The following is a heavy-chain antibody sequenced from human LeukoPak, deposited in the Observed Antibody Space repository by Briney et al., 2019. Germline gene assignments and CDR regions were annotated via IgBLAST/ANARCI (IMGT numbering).Heavy chain of an antibody. CDR2: ISSSSSYI. Sequence: PGGSLRPSCAASGFTFSSYSMNWVRQAPGKGLEWVSSISSSSSYIYYADSVKGRFTISRDNAKNSLYLQMNSLRAEDTAVYYCARARGPAWFDPWGQGTLVTVSS. CDR3: ARARGPAWFDP. J-gene: IGHJ5*02. V-gene: IGHV3-21*01. CDR1: GFTFSSYS. D-gene: IGHD3-10*01.